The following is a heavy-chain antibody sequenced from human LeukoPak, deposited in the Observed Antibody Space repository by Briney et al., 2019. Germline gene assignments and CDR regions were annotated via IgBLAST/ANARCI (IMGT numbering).Heavy chain of an antibody. CDR3: ARDKRREYSSSSRYYYYGMDV. CDR2: IYYSGST. J-gene: IGHJ6*02. CDR1: GGSISSYY. V-gene: IGHV4-59*01. Sequence: PSETLSLTCTVSGGSISSYYWSWIRQPPGKGLEWIGYIYYSGSTNYNPSLKSRVTISVDTSKNQFSLKLSSVTAADTAVYYCARDKRREYSSSSRYYYYGMDVWGQGTTVTVSS. D-gene: IGHD6-6*01.